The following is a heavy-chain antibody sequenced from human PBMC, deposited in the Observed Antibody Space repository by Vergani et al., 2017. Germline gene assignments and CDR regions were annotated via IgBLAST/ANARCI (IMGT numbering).Heavy chain of an antibody. CDR2: IYMTGAT. D-gene: IGHD1-26*01. CDR3: ARDQWGGTVVGSCDPFDI. V-gene: IGHV4-61*02. CDR1: GGAVPSGSYY. Sequence: QVQLQESGPGLLKPSQTLSLTCTVSGGAVPSGSYYWSWIRQTAGKKLKKREWIGRIYMTGATTYNPSFKNRVTISMDKSKNQFSLILNAVTAADTAVFFCARDQWGGTVVGSCDPFDIWGHGTMVTVSS. J-gene: IGHJ3*02.